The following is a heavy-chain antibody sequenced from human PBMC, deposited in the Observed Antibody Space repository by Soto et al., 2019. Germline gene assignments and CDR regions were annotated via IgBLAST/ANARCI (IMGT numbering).Heavy chain of an antibody. V-gene: IGHV5-51*01. CDR3: ARHLDEYSSASGFDY. CDR2: IYPGHSNI. J-gene: IGHJ4*02. CDR1: GYSFSSHW. Sequence: PGQSLKISGKGSGYSFSSHWIGWVPQMPGKGLEWMGSIYPGHSNIRYSPSFEGQIDMSADRSINTGYLRLSSLKASDTATYYCARHLDEYSSASGFDYWGQGTLVTVSS. D-gene: IGHD6-6*01.